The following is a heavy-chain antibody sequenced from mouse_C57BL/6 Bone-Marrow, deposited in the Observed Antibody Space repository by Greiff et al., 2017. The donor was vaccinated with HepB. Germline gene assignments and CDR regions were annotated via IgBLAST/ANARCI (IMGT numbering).Heavy chain of an antibody. CDR3: ARRGDAMDY. CDR2: IYPSDSET. J-gene: IGHJ4*01. V-gene: IGHV1-61*01. CDR1: GYTFTSYW. Sequence: QVQLQQPGAELVRPGSSVKLSCKASGYTFTSYWMDWVKQRPGQGLEWIGNIYPSDSETHYNQKFKDKATLTVDKSSRTASMQLSSLTSEDSAVYYCARRGDAMDYWGQGTSVTVSS.